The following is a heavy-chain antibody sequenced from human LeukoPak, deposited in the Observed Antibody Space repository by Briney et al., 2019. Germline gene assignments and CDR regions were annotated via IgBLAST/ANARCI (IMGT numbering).Heavy chain of an antibody. D-gene: IGHD4-23*01. Sequence: GGSLRLSCAASGFTFSSYSMNWVRQAPRKGLEWVSSISSSSSYIYYADSVKGRFTISRDNAKNSLYLQMNSLRAEDTAVYYCARGNRGGNFFFDYWGQGTLVTVSS. J-gene: IGHJ4*02. V-gene: IGHV3-21*01. CDR1: GFTFSSYS. CDR2: ISSSSSYI. CDR3: ARGNRGGNFFFDY.